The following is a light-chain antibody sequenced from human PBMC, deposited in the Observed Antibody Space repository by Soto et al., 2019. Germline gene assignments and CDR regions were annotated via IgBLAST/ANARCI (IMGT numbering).Light chain of an antibody. J-gene: IGLJ2*01. CDR3: SSYTTSITL. V-gene: IGLV2-14*03. Sequence: QSALTQPASVSGSPGQSITISCTGNSSDIGGNNYVSWYQQHPGKAPQLMIYDVTNPPSGVSNRFSGSKSGTTASLTISRLQAEDEADYYCSSYTTSITLFGGGTKLTVL. CDR1: SSDIGGNNY. CDR2: DVT.